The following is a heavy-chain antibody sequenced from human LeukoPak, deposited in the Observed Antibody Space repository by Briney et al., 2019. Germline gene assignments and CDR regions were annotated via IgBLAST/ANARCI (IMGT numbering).Heavy chain of an antibody. CDR3: ARYLLEWFSRYYYMDV. Sequence: PSQTLSLTCTVSGGSISSGSYYWSWIRQPAGKGLEWTGRIYTSGSTNYNPSLKSRVTISVDKSKSQFSLKLSSVTAADTAVYYCARYLLEWFSRYYYMDVWGKGTTVTVSS. V-gene: IGHV4-61*02. J-gene: IGHJ6*03. CDR1: GGSISSGSYY. CDR2: IYTSGST. D-gene: IGHD3-3*01.